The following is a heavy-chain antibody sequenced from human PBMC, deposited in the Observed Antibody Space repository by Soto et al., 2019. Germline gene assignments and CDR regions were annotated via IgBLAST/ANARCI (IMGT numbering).Heavy chain of an antibody. V-gene: IGHV3-21*01. Sequence: GGPLRLSCEASRFPFRSHTMNWVRHAPGKGLEWVSSIDGRGTRTFYADASKGRFTISRDNARNPLYLQMNGARAEDTAVYYCTREVRPVIRGEYDYWGQGALVTVSS. CDR2: IDGRGTRT. J-gene: IGHJ4*02. CDR1: RFPFRSHT. CDR3: TREVRPVIRGEYDY. D-gene: IGHD5-12*01.